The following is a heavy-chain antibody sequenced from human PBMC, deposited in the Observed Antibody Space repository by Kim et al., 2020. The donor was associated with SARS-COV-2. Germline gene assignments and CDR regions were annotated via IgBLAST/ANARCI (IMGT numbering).Heavy chain of an antibody. D-gene: IGHD1-20*01. CDR3: ARGRFFGI. CDR1: GFTFSTYE. CDR2: ISSSGTTI. Sequence: GGSLRLSCAASGFTFSTYEMNWVRQAPGKGLEWVSHISSSGTTIYYADSVKGRFTISRDNSKNSLYLQMNSLRDEDTAVYHCARGRFFGIWGQGTLVTVSS. J-gene: IGHJ4*02. V-gene: IGHV3-48*03.